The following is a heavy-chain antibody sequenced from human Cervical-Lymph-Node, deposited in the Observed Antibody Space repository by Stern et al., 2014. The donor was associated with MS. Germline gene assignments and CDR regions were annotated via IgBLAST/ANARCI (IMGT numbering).Heavy chain of an antibody. J-gene: IGHJ4*02. CDR1: GFSLTTTGVG. CDR3: ARRLVGFDY. Sequence: QVTLRESGPTLVKPTQTLTLTCSFSGFSLTTTGVGVGWIRQPPGKALEWLALIYWDNDKRFSPSLKSRLTITKDTSKNQVVLTMTNIDPVDSATYYCARRLVGFDYWGQGTLVTVSS. D-gene: IGHD1-26*01. V-gene: IGHV2-5*02. CDR2: IYWDNDK.